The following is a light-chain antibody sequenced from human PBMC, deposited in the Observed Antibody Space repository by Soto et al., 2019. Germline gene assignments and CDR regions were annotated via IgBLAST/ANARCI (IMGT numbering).Light chain of an antibody. Sequence: QSALTQPASVSGSPGQSITISCTGTSSDIGTKDLVSWCQQHPGKDPKLIIYEATKRPSGVSNRLPGSKSGNTASLTIAGLQTEYDADYYCCSYAGGSTLVFGGGTQLTVL. CDR1: SSDIGTKDL. V-gene: IGLV2-23*01. J-gene: IGLJ3*02. CDR3: CSYAGGSTLV. CDR2: EAT.